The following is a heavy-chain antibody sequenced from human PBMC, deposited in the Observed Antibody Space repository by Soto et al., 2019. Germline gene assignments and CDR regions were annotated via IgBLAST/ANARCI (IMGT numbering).Heavy chain of an antibody. CDR3: ARASGYSYGYDDFFDN. J-gene: IGHJ4*01. V-gene: IGHV4-59*01. CDR2: FHFSGST. Sequence: QVQLQESGPGLVKPSETLSLTCTVSGGSINGYYWTWLRQSPTNGLELIGYFHFSGSTKYNPSLESRLTISADTSKNQISLTLSSVTAADTAVYYCARASGYSYGYDDFFDNWGQGTLANVSS. D-gene: IGHD5-18*01. CDR1: GGSINGYY.